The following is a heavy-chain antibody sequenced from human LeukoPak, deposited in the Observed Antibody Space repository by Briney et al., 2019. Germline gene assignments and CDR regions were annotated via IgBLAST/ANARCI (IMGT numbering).Heavy chain of an antibody. CDR1: GGSISNYY. V-gene: IGHV4-59*01. CDR2: IYYSGTT. J-gene: IGHJ6*03. Sequence: PSETLSLTCTVSGGSISNYYWNWIRQPPGKGLEWIGYIYYSGTTNYNPSLKSRVSMSVDTSKNQFSLKLSSVTAADTAVYYCAREGTARSYYYYMDVWGKGTTVTVSS. CDR3: AREGTARSYYYYMDV. D-gene: IGHD6-6*01.